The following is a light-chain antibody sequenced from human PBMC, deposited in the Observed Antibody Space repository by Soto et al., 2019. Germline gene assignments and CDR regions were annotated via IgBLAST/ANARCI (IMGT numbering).Light chain of an antibody. CDR1: SSDIGAYIY. Sequence: QSALTQPPSASGSPGQSVTISCTGTSSDIGAYIYVSWYQQHPGKAPKLMISEVSRRPSGVPERFSGSKSGNTASLTVYGIQAGDEAPYYCSSYAGSNNFVFGTGTKLTVL. J-gene: IGLJ1*01. V-gene: IGLV2-8*01. CDR2: EVS. CDR3: SSYAGSNNFV.